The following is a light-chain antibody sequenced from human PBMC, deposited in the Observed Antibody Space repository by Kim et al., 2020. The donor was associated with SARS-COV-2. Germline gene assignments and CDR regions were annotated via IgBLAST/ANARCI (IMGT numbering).Light chain of an antibody. CDR3: QQYNDWPPLT. Sequence: EILMTQSPATLSVSPGERATLSCRASQSVTSNLAWYQQKPGQAPRLLIYGASTRATGVPARFSGSGSGTEFTLTISSLQSEDFALYYCQQYNDWPPLTFGGGTKMDIK. CDR2: GAS. J-gene: IGKJ4*01. CDR1: QSVTSN. V-gene: IGKV3-15*01.